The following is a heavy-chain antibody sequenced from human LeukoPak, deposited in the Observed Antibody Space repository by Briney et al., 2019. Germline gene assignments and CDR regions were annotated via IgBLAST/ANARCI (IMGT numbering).Heavy chain of an antibody. D-gene: IGHD2-15*01. CDR1: GGSFSGYY. CDR3: ARVPRRPYCSGGSCYSGNYYYGMDV. J-gene: IGHJ6*02. V-gene: IGHV4-34*01. Sequence: SETLSLTCAVYGGSFSGYYWSWIRQPPGKGLEWIGEINHSGSTNYNPSLKSRVTISVDTSKNQFSLKLSSVTAADTAVYYCARVPRRPYCSGGSCYSGNYYYGMDVWGQGTTVTVS. CDR2: INHSGST.